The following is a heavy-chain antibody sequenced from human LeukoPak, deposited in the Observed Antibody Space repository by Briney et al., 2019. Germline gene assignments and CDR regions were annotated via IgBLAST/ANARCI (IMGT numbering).Heavy chain of an antibody. CDR1: GFTFSSYG. J-gene: IGHJ4*02. CDR2: ISYDGSNK. CDR3: ASLLGVIPSDY. V-gene: IGHV3-30*03. D-gene: IGHD3-10*01. Sequence: GRSLRLSCAASGFTFSSYGMHWVRQAPGKGLEWVAIISYDGSNKYYADSVKGRFTISRDNAKNSLYLQMNSLRAEDTAVYYCASLLGVIPSDYWGQGTLVTVSS.